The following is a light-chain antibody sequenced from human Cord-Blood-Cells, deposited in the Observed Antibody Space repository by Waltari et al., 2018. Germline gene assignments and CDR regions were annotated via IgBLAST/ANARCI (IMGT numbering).Light chain of an antibody. V-gene: IGLV2-14*01. CDR3: SSYTSSSTLNWV. CDR2: DVS. J-gene: IGLJ3*02. Sequence: QSALTQPASVSGSPGQSITISCTGTSSDVGGYNYVSWYQQHPGKAPNLMIYDVSKRPSGVSNRFSGSKSGNTASLTISGLQAEDEADYYCSSYTSSSTLNWVFGGGTKLTVL. CDR1: SSDVGGYNY.